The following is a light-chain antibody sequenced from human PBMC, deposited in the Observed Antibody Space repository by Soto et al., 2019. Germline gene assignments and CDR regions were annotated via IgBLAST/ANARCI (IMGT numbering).Light chain of an antibody. CDR3: QQSYYNPT. Sequence: DIQMTQSPSSLSASVGDRVTITCRASQSISSYLNWYQQKPGKAPKLLIYDASTLQSGVPSRFSGSGSGTDFTLTISSLQREDFATYYCQQSYYNPTFGQGTKVDI. V-gene: IGKV1-39*01. J-gene: IGKJ1*01. CDR1: QSISSY. CDR2: DAS.